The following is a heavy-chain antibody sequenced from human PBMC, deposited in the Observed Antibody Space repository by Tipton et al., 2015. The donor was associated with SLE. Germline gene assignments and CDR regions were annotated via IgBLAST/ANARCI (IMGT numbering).Heavy chain of an antibody. Sequence: GLVKPSGTLSLHCTVSGYSISRGYSWAWIRQPPGKGLEWIGYINYNGNTNYNPSLRSRVIISQDTSKSQVSLWLRSVTAADTAVYYCARGHWGLQDWGQGILVTVSS. D-gene: IGHD7-27*01. CDR2: INYNGNT. V-gene: IGHV4-61*01. CDR3: ARGHWGLQD. CDR1: GYSISRGYS. J-gene: IGHJ4*02.